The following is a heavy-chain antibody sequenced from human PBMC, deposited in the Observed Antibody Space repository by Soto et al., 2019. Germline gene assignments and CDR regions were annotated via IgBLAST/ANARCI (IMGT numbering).Heavy chain of an antibody. D-gene: IGHD6-19*01. CDR1: GGSISSYY. CDR3: ARLKYSSGWVDY. V-gene: IGHV4-59*08. Sequence: QVQLQESGPGLVKPSETLSLTCTVSGGSISSYYWSWIRQPPGKGLEWIGYIYYSGSTNYNPSLKSRATISVDTSKNQFSLKLSSVTAADTAVYSCARLKYSSGWVDYWGQGTLVTVSS. CDR2: IYYSGST. J-gene: IGHJ4*02.